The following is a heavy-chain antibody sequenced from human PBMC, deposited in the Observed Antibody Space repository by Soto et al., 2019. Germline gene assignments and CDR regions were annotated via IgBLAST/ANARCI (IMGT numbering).Heavy chain of an antibody. Sequence: QVQLMQSGGEVKMPGASVEVSCKTSGYMFTTYGMSWVRQAPGQGLEWMAWISAYNGNKKYAQKFEGRVTMTTDTSTSTVSMELRDLTSDDTAIYYCARTGGGMAACPLEYWGQGTLVIVSS. CDR3: ARTGGGMAACPLEY. J-gene: IGHJ4*02. D-gene: IGHD6-6*01. CDR1: GYMFTTYG. CDR2: ISAYNGNK. V-gene: IGHV1-18*01.